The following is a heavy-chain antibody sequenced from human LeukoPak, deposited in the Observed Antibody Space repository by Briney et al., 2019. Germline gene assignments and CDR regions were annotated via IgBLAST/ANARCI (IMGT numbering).Heavy chain of an antibody. CDR1: GFTVSSNY. CDR3: ARVYSSREYFDY. CDR2: IYSGGST. J-gene: IGHJ4*02. V-gene: IGHV3-53*01. D-gene: IGHD6-13*01. Sequence: GGSLRLSCAVSGFTVSSNYMSWVRQAPGKGLEWVSVIYSGGSTYYADSVKGRFTISRDNSKNTLYLQMNSLRAEDTAVYYCARVYSSREYFDYWGQGTLVTVSS.